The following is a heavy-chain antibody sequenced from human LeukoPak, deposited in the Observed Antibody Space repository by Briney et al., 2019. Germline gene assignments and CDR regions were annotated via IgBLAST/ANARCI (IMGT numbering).Heavy chain of an antibody. CDR3: ARVRYMNSWYREIDY. D-gene: IGHD6-13*01. J-gene: IGHJ4*02. V-gene: IGHV3-23*01. CDR2: ISGSGLNT. Sequence: GGSLRLSCSASGFTFSSYAMTWVRQAPGQGLESVSSISGSGLNTYYADSVKGRFTISRDNSRNTLYLQMNSLRAEDTAVFYCARVRYMNSWYREIDYWGQGTLVTVSS. CDR1: GFTFSSYA.